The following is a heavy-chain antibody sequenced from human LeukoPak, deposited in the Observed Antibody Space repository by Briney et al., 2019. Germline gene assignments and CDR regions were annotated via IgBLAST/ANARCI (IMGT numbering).Heavy chain of an antibody. Sequence: SETLSLTCTVSGGSISSSSYYWGWIRQPPGKGLEWIGSIYYSGSTYYNPSLKSRVTISVDTSKNQFSLKLSSVTAADTAVYYCAREIAVAAYSTFQHWARAPWSPSPQ. CDR1: GGSISSSSYY. V-gene: IGHV4-39*02. J-gene: IGHJ1*01. D-gene: IGHD6-19*01. CDR3: AREIAVAAYSTFQH. CDR2: IYYSGST.